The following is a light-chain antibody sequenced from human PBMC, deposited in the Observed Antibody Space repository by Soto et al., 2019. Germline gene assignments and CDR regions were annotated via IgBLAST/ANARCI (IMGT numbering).Light chain of an antibody. CDR2: DVS. J-gene: IGLJ3*02. Sequence: QSALTQPASVSGSPGQSITISCTGTSSDVGAYNYVSWYQQHPGKAPKLMIYDVSNRPSGVSNRVSGSKSGNTASLTISGLQAEDEADYYCSSYTSSSTSGVFGGGTKLTVL. CDR3: SSYTSSSTSGV. V-gene: IGLV2-14*01. CDR1: SSDVGAYNY.